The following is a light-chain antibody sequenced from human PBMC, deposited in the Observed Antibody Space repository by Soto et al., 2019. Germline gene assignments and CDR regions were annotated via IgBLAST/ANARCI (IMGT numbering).Light chain of an antibody. CDR3: MQALQTPWT. V-gene: IGKV2-28*01. J-gene: IGKJ1*01. CDR1: QSLLHSNGHNY. Sequence: DIVMTQSPLSLPVTPEEPASISCNSSQSLLHSNGHNYLEWYLQRPGQSPHILIYLGSNRASGVPDRVSGSGSGTDFTLKISRVEAEDVGVYYCMQALQTPWTFGQGTKVEIK. CDR2: LGS.